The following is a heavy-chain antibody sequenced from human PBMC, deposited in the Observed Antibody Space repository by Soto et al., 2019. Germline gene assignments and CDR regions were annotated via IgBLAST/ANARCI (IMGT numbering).Heavy chain of an antibody. CDR2: INAGNGNT. D-gene: IGHD2-2*01. J-gene: IGHJ6*02. CDR1: GYTFTSYA. CDR3: ARNLVVPAAYYYYYYGMDV. Sequence: ASVKVSCKASGYTFTSYAMHWVRQAPGQRLEWMGWINAGNGNTKYSQKFQGRVTITRDTSASTAYMELSSLRSEDTAVYYCARNLVVPAAYYYYYYGMDVWGQGTTVPVSS. V-gene: IGHV1-3*01.